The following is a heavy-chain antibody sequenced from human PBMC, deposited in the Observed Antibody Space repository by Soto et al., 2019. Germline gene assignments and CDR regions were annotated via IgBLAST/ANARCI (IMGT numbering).Heavy chain of an antibody. CDR2: ISSSTNTI. CDR3: ARQLGSPSAGDFDY. V-gene: IGHV3-48*02. J-gene: IGHJ4*02. CDR1: NFTFSRYS. Sequence: EVQLVESGGGLVQPGGSLRLSCAASNFTFSRYSMNWFRQAPGKRLEWVSYISSSTNTIYYADSVKGRFTISRDNAKSSLYLQMKSLRDEDTAVYYCARQLGSPSAGDFDYWGQGTLVTVSS. D-gene: IGHD3-3*02.